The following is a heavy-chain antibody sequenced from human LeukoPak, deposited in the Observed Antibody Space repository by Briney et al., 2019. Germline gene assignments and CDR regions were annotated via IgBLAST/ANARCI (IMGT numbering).Heavy chain of an antibody. D-gene: IGHD6-25*01. Sequence: GGSLRLSCAASGFTFSSYGMHWVRQAPGKGLEWVAVIWYDGSNKYYADSVKGRFTISRDNGKNSLYLQMNSLRAEDTAVYYCARDASGHDLPFDYWGQGTLVTVSS. V-gene: IGHV3-33*01. J-gene: IGHJ4*02. CDR3: ARDASGHDLPFDY. CDR2: IWYDGSNK. CDR1: GFTFSSYG.